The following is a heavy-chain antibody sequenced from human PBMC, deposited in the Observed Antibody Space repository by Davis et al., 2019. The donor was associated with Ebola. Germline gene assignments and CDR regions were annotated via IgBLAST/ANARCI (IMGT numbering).Heavy chain of an antibody. CDR1: GFTFTAYA. J-gene: IGHJ6*04. D-gene: IGHD3-10*01. CDR2: IGGSGGIT. CDR3: TRAFRYGMDV. V-gene: IGHV3-23*01. Sequence: GESLKISCAASGFTFTAYAMSWVRQAPGKGLEWVSAIGGSGGITYYADSVKGRFTISRDNAKNTLYLQMNSLRAEDTAVYYCTRAFRYGMDVWGKGTTVTVSS.